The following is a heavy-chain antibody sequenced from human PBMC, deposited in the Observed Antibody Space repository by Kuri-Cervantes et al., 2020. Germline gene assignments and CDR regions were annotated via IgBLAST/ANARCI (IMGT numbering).Heavy chain of an antibody. J-gene: IGHJ4*02. CDR3: SAYYGSGSSYY. Sequence: LSLTCAASGFTFSDYGIHWVRQAPGKGLEWVAVIWYDGITKYYADSVKGRFTISRDNSKNTVSLQMDSLRAEDTAFYYCSAYYGSGSSYYWGQGTLVTVSS. CDR1: GFTFSDYG. CDR2: IWYDGITK. V-gene: IGHV3-33*01. D-gene: IGHD3-10*01.